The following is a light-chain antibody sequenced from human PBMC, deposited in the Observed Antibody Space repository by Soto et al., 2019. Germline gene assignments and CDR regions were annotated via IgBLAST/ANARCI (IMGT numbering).Light chain of an antibody. CDR2: EVT. CDR3: ASYTNTKAYIV. V-gene: IGLV2-14*01. J-gene: IGLJ2*01. CDR1: RTDIGGYNY. Sequence: QSALTQPASVSGTLGQSITISCTGTRTDIGGYNYVSWYQQHPGKAPKLVICEVTSRPSGISERFSGSKSGNTASLTISGLHAEDEADYCCASYTNTKAYIVFGGGTQLTVL.